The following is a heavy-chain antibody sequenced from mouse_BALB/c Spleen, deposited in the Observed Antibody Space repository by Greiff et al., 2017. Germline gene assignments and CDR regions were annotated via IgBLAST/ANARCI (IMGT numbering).Heavy chain of an antibody. CDR1: GDSITSGY. CDR2: ISYSGST. D-gene: IGHD3-2*01. Sequence: VQLKESGPSLVKPSQTLSLTCSVTGDSITSGYWNWIRKFPGNKLEYMGYISYSGSTYYNPSLKSRISITRDTSKNQYYLQLNSVTTEDTATYYCARLGGQLGPPYAMDYWGQGTSVTVSS. CDR3: ARLGGQLGPPYAMDY. V-gene: IGHV3-8*02. J-gene: IGHJ4*01.